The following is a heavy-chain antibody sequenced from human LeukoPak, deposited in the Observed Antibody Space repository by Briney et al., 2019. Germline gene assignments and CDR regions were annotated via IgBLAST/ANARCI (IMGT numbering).Heavy chain of an antibody. D-gene: IGHD4-23*01. J-gene: IGHJ3*02. Sequence: GGSLRLSCAASGFTFNTYNMNWVRQAPGKGLEWVSVIYSGGSTYYADSVKGRFTISRDNSKNTLYLQMNSLRAEDTAVYYCARARLYGGNFGIDAFDIWGQGTMVTVSS. V-gene: IGHV3-53*01. CDR3: ARARLYGGNFGIDAFDI. CDR2: IYSGGST. CDR1: GFTFNTYN.